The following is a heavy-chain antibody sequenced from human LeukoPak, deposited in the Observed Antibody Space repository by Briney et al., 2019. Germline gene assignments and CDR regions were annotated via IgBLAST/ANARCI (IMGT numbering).Heavy chain of an antibody. CDR1: GGSISSYY. V-gene: IGHV4-59*01. CDR3: ARAFRWLRGGDLNWFDP. D-gene: IGHD5-18*01. J-gene: IGHJ5*02. Sequence: SETLSLTCTVSGGSISSYYWSWIRQPPGKGLEWIGYIYYSGSTNYNPSLKSRVTISVDTSKNQFSLKLSSVTPADTAVYYCARAFRWLRGGDLNWFDPWGQGTLVTVSS. CDR2: IYYSGST.